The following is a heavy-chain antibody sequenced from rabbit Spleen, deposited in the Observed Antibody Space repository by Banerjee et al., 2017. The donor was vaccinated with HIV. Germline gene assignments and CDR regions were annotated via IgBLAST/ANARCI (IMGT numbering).Heavy chain of an antibody. Sequence: QEQLVESGGDLVQPEGSLTLTCTASGFDFSRSYWIGWVRQAPGKGLEWIASIYVNGGSPYYASWVNGRFTISRSTSLNTVDLKMTSLTAADTATYFCARGGGLWGQAPWSPS. CDR3: ARGGGL. CDR1: GFDFSRSYW. V-gene: IGHV1S47*01. CDR2: IYVNGGSP. J-gene: IGHJ4*01.